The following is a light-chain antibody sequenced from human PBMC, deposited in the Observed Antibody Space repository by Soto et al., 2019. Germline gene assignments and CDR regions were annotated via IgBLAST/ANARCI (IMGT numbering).Light chain of an antibody. CDR2: DAS. V-gene: IGKV1-5*01. Sequence: DIQMTQSPSTLSASVGDRVTITCRASQSISDWLAWYQQIPGKAPKLLIFDASTLQSGVPSRFSGSGSGTEFTLTISSLQPDDFGTYYCQEYTSATFGRGTRLDIK. CDR3: QEYTSAT. J-gene: IGKJ2*01. CDR1: QSISDW.